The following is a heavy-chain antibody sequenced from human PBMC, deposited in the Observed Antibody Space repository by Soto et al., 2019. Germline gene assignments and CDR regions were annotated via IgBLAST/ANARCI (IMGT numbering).Heavy chain of an antibody. V-gene: IGHV3-23*01. Sequence: EVQLLESGGGLVQPGGSLRLSCAASGFTFSTYAMIWVRQAPGKGLEWVSVITGSGGRTYYADSVKGRFTISRDTSKKTLFLQMNSLRAEDTAVYYCAKDRYGDYGGIDYWGQGTMFTVSS. J-gene: IGHJ4*02. D-gene: IGHD4-17*01. CDR1: GFTFSTYA. CDR2: ITGSGGRT. CDR3: AKDRYGDYGGIDY.